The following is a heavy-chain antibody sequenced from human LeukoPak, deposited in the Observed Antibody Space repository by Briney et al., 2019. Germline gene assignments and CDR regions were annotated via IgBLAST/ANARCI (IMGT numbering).Heavy chain of an antibody. D-gene: IGHD3-22*01. Sequence: SETLSLTCTVSGGSISSSSYYWSWLRQPPGKGLEWIGYIYYSGSTNYKPSLKSRVTISVETSKNQFSLKLRSVTAADTAVYYCARVTGYMIEDYFDYWGQGTLVTVSP. CDR1: GGSISSSSYY. CDR2: IYYSGST. V-gene: IGHV4-61*01. J-gene: IGHJ4*02. CDR3: ARVTGYMIEDYFDY.